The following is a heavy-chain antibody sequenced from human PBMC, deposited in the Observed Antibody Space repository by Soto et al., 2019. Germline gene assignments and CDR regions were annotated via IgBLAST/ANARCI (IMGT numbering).Heavy chain of an antibody. J-gene: IGHJ4*02. CDR3: ANLFVGLFDY. V-gene: IGHV3-30*18. D-gene: IGHD2-15*01. CDR2: ISYDGSNK. CDR1: GFTFSSYG. Sequence: GGSLRLSCAASGFTFSSYGMHWVRQAPGKGLEWVAVISYDGSNKYYADSVKGRFTISRDNSKNTLYLQMNSMRAEDTAVYYCANLFVGLFDYWGQGTLVTAPQ.